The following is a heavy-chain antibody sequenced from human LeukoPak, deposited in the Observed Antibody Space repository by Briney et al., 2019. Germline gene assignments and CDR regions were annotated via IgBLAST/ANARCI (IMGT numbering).Heavy chain of an antibody. V-gene: IGHV3-30-3*01. CDR1: GFTFSSYA. Sequence: GRSLRLPCAASGFTFSSYAMHWVRQAPGKGLEWVAVISYDGSNKYYADSVKGRFTISRDNSKNTLYLQMNSLRAEDTAVYYCASLNLYYVDVWGKGTTVTVSS. CDR2: ISYDGSNK. CDR3: ASLNLYYVDV. J-gene: IGHJ6*03.